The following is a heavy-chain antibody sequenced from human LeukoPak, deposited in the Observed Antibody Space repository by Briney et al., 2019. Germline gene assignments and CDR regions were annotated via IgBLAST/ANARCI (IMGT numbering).Heavy chain of an antibody. V-gene: IGHV3-21*01. CDR1: GFTFSSYS. CDR3: ALGRGSYLFQH. Sequence: GGSLRLSCAASGFTFSSYSMSWVRQAPGKGLEWVSSISSSSSYIYYADSVKGRFTISRDNAKNSLYLQMNSLRAEDTAVYYCALGRGSYLFQHWGQGTLVTVSS. D-gene: IGHD1-26*01. CDR2: ISSSSSYI. J-gene: IGHJ1*01.